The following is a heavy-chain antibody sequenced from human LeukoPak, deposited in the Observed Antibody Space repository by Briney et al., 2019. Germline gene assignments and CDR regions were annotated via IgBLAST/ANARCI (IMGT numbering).Heavy chain of an antibody. CDR1: GGSISSSSYY. Sequence: PSETLSLTCTVSGGSISSSSYYWGWIRQPPGKGLEWIGEINHSGSTNYNPSLKSRVTISVDTSKNQFSLKLSSVTAADTAVYYCARLLRYSGSYYDYYYYYMDVWGKGTTVTISS. J-gene: IGHJ6*03. D-gene: IGHD1-26*01. CDR3: ARLLRYSGSYYDYYYYYMDV. V-gene: IGHV4-39*07. CDR2: INHSGST.